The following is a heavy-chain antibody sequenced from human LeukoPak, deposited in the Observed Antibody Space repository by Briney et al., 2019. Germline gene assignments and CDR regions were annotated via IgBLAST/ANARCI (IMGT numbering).Heavy chain of an antibody. D-gene: IGHD4-17*01. CDR1: GFTLTGYT. Sequence: GGSLRLSCAASGFTLTGYTMNWVRQAPGKGLEWVSSISSSGDYIYYADSVKGRFAISRDNAQNSLYLQIDSLRVEDTAVYYCXXDLLFEDYGDFYFGYWGQGTLVTVSS. CDR2: ISSSGDYI. V-gene: IGHV3-21*01. CDR3: XXDLLFEDYGDFYFGY. J-gene: IGHJ4*02.